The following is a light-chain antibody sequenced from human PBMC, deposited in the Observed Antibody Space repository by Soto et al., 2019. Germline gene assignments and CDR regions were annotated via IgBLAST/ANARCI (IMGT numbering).Light chain of an antibody. V-gene: IGLV9-49*01. J-gene: IGLJ2*01. Sequence: QLVLTQPPSASASLGASVTLTCTLSSGYSNYKVDWYQQRPGKGPRFVMRVGTGGIVGSKGDGIPDRFSVLGSGLNRYLTIKNSQEEDESDYHCGADHGSGSNFVVFGGGTQVTVL. CDR3: GADHGSGSNFVV. CDR1: SGYSNYK. CDR2: VGTGGIVG.